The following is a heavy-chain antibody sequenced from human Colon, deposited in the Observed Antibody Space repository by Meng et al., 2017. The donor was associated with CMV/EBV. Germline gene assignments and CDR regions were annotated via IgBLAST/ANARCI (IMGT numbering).Heavy chain of an antibody. Sequence: GGSLRLSCAPSGFTFSNYWMSWVRQAPGEGLEWVANINPNANANYYVDSVKGRFTISRDNAKSSLFLQMASLRAEDTAVYYCARAVVGGSGLDVWGQGTTVTVSS. V-gene: IGHV3-7*01. CDR2: INPNANAN. D-gene: IGHD1-26*01. CDR3: ARAVVGGSGLDV. CDR1: GFTFSNYW. J-gene: IGHJ6*02.